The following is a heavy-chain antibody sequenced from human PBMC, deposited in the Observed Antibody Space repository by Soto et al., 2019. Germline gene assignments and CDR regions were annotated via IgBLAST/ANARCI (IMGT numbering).Heavy chain of an antibody. CDR1: GFTFSTYA. Sequence: PGGSLRLSCAASGFTFSTYAMNWVRQAPGKGLEWVSTISGSDGSTYYADSVKGRFTISIDNSKNTLYLQMNSLRAEDTAVYYCAKDLKDVVLMVYAITGLDYWGQGTLVTVSS. D-gene: IGHD2-8*01. V-gene: IGHV3-23*01. J-gene: IGHJ4*02. CDR3: AKDLKDVVLMVYAITGLDY. CDR2: ISGSDGST.